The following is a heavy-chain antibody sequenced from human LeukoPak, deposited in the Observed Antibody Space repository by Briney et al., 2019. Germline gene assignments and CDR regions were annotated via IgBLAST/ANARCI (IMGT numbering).Heavy chain of an antibody. CDR2: IKQDGSEK. CDR3: ARDILGWLVVY. CDR1: GFTFSNYW. V-gene: IGHV3-7*01. D-gene: IGHD6-19*01. J-gene: IGHJ4*02. Sequence: GGSLRLSCAASGFTFSNYWMSWVRQAPGKGLEWVANIKQDGSEKYYVDSVKGRFTISRDNAKNSLYLQMNSLRAEDTAVYYCARDILGWLVVYWGQGTLVTVSS.